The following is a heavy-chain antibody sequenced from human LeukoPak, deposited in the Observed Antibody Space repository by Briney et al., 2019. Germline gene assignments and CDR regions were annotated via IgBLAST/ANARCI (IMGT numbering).Heavy chain of an antibody. Sequence: ASVKVSCKVSGYTLTELSMHWVRQAPGKGLEWMGGFDPEDGETIYAQKFQGRVTMTEDTSTDTAYMELSSLRSEDTAVYYCATVEAAAGNFDYWGQGTLVTASS. CDR2: FDPEDGET. V-gene: IGHV1-24*01. J-gene: IGHJ4*02. CDR3: ATVEAAAGNFDY. CDR1: GYTLTELS. D-gene: IGHD6-13*01.